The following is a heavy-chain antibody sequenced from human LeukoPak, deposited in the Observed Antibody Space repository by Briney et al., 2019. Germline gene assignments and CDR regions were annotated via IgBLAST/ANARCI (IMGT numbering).Heavy chain of an antibody. J-gene: IGHJ4*02. CDR2: IKQDGSEK. CDR1: GFTFSSYW. CDR3: ARVEAHSYSSSWYSYYFDY. Sequence: PGGSLRLSCAASGFTFSSYWMSWVRQAPGKGLEWVANIKQDGSEKYYVDSVKGRFTISRDNAKTSLYLQMNSLRAEDTAVYYCARVEAHSYSSSWYSYYFDYWGQGTLDTVSS. V-gene: IGHV3-7*01. D-gene: IGHD6-13*01.